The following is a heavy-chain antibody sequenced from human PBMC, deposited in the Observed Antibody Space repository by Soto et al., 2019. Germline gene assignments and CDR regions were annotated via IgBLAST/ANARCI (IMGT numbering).Heavy chain of an antibody. Sequence: GGSLRLSCAAPGCTFSSYAMSWVRQAPGKGLEWVSNISGSGGGTDYADSVKGRFTVSRDNSKRTLFLQMNSLRAEDTAVYYCAKSIAAGFDPWGQGTLVTVSS. D-gene: IGHD6-13*01. CDR2: ISGSGGGT. V-gene: IGHV3-23*01. CDR3: AKSIAAGFDP. J-gene: IGHJ5*02. CDR1: GCTFSSYA.